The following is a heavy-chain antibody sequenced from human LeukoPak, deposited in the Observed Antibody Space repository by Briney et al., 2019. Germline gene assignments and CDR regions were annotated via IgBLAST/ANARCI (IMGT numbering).Heavy chain of an antibody. CDR2: INHSGST. V-gene: IGHV4-34*01. CDR3: ARGNRNRGVLFDY. J-gene: IGHJ4*02. Sequence: SETLSLTCAVYGGSFSGYYWSWIRQPPGKGLEWIGEINHSGSTNYNPSLKSRVTISVDTSKNQFSLKLSSVTAADTAVYYCARGNRNRGVLFDYWGQGTLVTVSS. CDR1: GGSFSGYY. D-gene: IGHD1-14*01.